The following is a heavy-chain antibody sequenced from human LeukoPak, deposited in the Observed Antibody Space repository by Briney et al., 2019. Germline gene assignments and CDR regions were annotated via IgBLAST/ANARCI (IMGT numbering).Heavy chain of an antibody. CDR2: IIPIFGTA. CDR1: GCTFSSYA. D-gene: IGHD3-16*02. J-gene: IGHJ4*02. Sequence: SVKVSCKASGCTFSSYAISWVRQAPGQGLEWMGGIIPIFGTANYAQKFQGRVTITTDESTSTAYMELSSLRSDDTAVYYCALHHYVWGSYRPEEEDWGQRTLVTVSS. CDR3: ALHHYVWGSYRPEEED. V-gene: IGHV1-69*05.